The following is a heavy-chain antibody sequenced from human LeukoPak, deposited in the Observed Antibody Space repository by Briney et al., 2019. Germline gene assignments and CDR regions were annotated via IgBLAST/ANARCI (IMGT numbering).Heavy chain of an antibody. V-gene: IGHV3-48*03. J-gene: IGHJ4*02. CDR3: ARDGNYYDSSGYPFDY. D-gene: IGHD3-22*01. Sequence: SSRCSTIYYADSLKGGFTISRDKAKNSLYLQMNSLRAEDTAAYYCARDGNYYDSSGYPFDYWGQGTLVTVSS. CDR2: SSRCSTI.